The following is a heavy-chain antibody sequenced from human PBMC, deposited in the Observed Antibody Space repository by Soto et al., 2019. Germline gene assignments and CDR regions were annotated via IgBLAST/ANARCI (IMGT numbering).Heavy chain of an antibody. CDR1: GYTFTGYY. J-gene: IGHJ6*02. V-gene: IGHV1-2*02. D-gene: IGHD5-18*01. Sequence: QVQLVQSGAEVKKPGASVKVSCKASGYTFTGYYMHWVRQAPGQGLEWMGWINPNSGGTNYAQKFQGRVTMTRDTSISTAYMELSRLRSDDTAVYYCATPLDTAMVDYYYYGMDVWGQGTTVTVSS. CDR2: INPNSGGT. CDR3: ATPLDTAMVDYYYYGMDV.